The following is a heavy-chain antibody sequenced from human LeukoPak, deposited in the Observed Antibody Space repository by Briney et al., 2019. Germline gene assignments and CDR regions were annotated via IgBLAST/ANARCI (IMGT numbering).Heavy chain of an antibody. CDR2: IYPGDSDT. Sequence: GESLKISCKGSGYSFTSYWIGWVRQMPGKGLEWMEIIYPGDSDTRYSPSFQGQVTISADKSISTAYLQWSSLKASDTAMYYCARTTIGYCSSTSCYVSDYWGQGTLVTVSS. CDR3: ARTTIGYCSSTSCYVSDY. CDR1: GYSFTSYW. J-gene: IGHJ4*02. V-gene: IGHV5-51*01. D-gene: IGHD2-2*01.